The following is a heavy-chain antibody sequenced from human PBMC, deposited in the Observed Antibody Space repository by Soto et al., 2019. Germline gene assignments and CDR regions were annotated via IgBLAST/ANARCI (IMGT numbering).Heavy chain of an antibody. D-gene: IGHD4-17*01. CDR2: IRSKAYGGTT. CDR3: TSSSDYGDYEGSYYYYMDV. CDR1: GFTFGDYA. V-gene: IGHV3-49*03. Sequence: PGGSLRLSCTASGFTFGDYAMSWFRQAPGKGLEWVGFIRSKAYGGTTEYAASVKGRFTISRDDSKSIAYLQMNSLKTEDTAVYYCTSSSDYGDYEGSYYYYMDVWGKGTTVTVSS. J-gene: IGHJ6*03.